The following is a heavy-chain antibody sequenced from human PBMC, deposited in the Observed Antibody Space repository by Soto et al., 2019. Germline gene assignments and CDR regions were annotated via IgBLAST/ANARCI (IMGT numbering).Heavy chain of an antibody. Sequence: SETLSLTCAVYGGSFSGYYWSWIRQPPGKGLEWIGEINHSGSTNYNPSLKSRVTISVDTSKNQFSLKLSSVTAADTAVYYCARGRGLRLPLVDWGQGTLVTVSS. CDR1: GGSFSGYY. J-gene: IGHJ4*02. CDR2: INHSGST. D-gene: IGHD4-17*01. CDR3: ARGRGLRLPLVD. V-gene: IGHV4-34*01.